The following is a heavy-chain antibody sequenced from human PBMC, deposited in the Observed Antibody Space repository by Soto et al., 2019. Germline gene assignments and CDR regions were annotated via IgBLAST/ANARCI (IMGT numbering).Heavy chain of an antibody. V-gene: IGHV1-69*13. J-gene: IGHJ4*02. D-gene: IGHD2-15*01. Sequence: SVTVSCKASGGTFSSYAISWVRQAPGQGLEWMGGIIPIFGTANYAQKFQGRVTITADESTSTAYMELSSLRSEDTAVYYCARDRCSGGSCIDYWGQGTRVTVSS. CDR3: ARDRCSGGSCIDY. CDR2: IIPIFGTA. CDR1: GGTFSSYA.